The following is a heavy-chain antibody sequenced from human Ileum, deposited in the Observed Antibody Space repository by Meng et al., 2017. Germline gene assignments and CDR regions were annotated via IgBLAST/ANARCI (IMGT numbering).Heavy chain of an antibody. J-gene: IGHJ4*02. D-gene: IGHD1/OR15-1a*01. V-gene: IGHV3-23*01. Sequence: GESLKISCAASGFSLSNFAMNWVRQAPGKGLEWVSVISGRGGSTDYADSVKGRFTISRDSSKSTLYLQMNSLRAEDTAVYYCVKASGDSPNKNFGSWGQGTLVTVSS. CDR3: VKASGDSPNKNFGS. CDR2: ISGRGGST. CDR1: GFSLSNFA.